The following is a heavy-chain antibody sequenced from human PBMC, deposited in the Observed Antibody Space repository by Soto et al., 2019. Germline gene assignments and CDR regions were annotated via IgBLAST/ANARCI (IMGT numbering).Heavy chain of an antibody. D-gene: IGHD2-2*01. Sequence: SVKVSCKASGGTFSSYAISWVRQAPGQGLEWMGGIIPIFGTANYAQKFQGRVTITADESTSTAYMELSSLRSEDTALYYCASDCISTSCPYYYGMDVWGQGTTVTAP. J-gene: IGHJ6*02. CDR2: IIPIFGTA. V-gene: IGHV1-69*13. CDR1: GGTFSSYA. CDR3: ASDCISTSCPYYYGMDV.